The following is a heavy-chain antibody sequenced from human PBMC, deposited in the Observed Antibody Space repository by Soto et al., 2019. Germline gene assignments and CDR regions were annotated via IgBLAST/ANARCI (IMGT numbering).Heavy chain of an antibody. CDR3: ARVERGTATTVVDAFDI. CDR1: GGFVSSGSYY. V-gene: IGHV4-61*01. J-gene: IGHJ3*02. CDR2: MSHSGGT. D-gene: IGHD1-1*01. Sequence: SETLSLTCAVYGGFVSSGSYYWSWIRQPPGKGLEWIGEMSHSGGTHFNPSLKSRVTISVDTSKNQFSLKMSSVTAADTALYYCARVERGTATTVVDAFDICGPGTMVTVSS.